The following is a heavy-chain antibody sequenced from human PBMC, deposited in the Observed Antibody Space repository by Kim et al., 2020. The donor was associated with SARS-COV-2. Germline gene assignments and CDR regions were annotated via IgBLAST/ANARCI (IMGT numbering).Heavy chain of an antibody. Sequence: KCYPDSGKGRFTISRDKSKNSLYLQMISLRAEDRAVYYCARGLEGLHLLGCWGQGTLVTVSS. J-gene: IGHJ4*02. CDR2: K. D-gene: IGHD2-21*01. CDR3: ARGLEGLHLLGC. V-gene: IGHV3-30*01.